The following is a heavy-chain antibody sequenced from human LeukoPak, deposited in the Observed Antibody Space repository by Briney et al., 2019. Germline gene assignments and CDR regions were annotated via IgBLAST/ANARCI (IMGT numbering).Heavy chain of an antibody. Sequence: ASVKVSCKASGYTFTGYYMHWVRQAPGQGLEWMGWINPNSGGTNYAQKFQGRVTMTRDTSISTAYMELSRLRSDDTAVCYCARGTYSGYDTYDAFDIWGQGTMVTVSS. J-gene: IGHJ3*02. CDR3: ARGTYSGYDTYDAFDI. V-gene: IGHV1-2*02. CDR1: GYTFTGYY. D-gene: IGHD5-12*01. CDR2: INPNSGGT.